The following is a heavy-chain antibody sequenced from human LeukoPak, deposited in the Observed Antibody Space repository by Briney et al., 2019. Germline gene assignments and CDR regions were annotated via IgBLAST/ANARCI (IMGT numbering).Heavy chain of an antibody. D-gene: IGHD4-17*01. CDR2: ISGSGGST. CDR1: GFTFSSYA. V-gene: IGHV3-23*01. Sequence: QPGGSLRLSCAASGFTFSSYAMSWVRQAPGKGLEWVSAISGSGGSTYYADSVKGRFTISRDNSKNTLYLQMNSLRAEDTAVYYCAKAAHGDGMAPPLVGYWGQGTLVTVSS. CDR3: AKAAHGDGMAPPLVGY. J-gene: IGHJ4*02.